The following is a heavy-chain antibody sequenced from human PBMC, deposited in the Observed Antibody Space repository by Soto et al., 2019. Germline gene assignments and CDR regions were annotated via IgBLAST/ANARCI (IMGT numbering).Heavy chain of an antibody. CDR3: ARDQSDIVVVVAATTHYYYYGMDV. CDR2: ISYDGSNK. D-gene: IGHD2-15*01. V-gene: IGHV3-30-3*01. CDR1: GFTFSSYA. Sequence: GGSLRLSCAASGFTFSSYAMHWVRQAPGKGLEWVAVISYDGSNKYYADSVKGRFTISRDNSKNTLYLQMNSLRAEDTAVYYCARDQSDIVVVVAATTHYYYYGMDVWGQGTTVTVSS. J-gene: IGHJ6*02.